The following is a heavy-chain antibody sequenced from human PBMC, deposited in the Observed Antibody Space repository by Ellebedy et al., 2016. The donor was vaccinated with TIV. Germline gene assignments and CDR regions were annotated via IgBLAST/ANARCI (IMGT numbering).Heavy chain of an antibody. CDR3: ASFYGDYDTTGYYDYGMDV. CDR2: INSDESDT. J-gene: IGHJ6*02. CDR1: GFTFSSYW. D-gene: IGHD4-17*01. V-gene: IGHV3-74*01. Sequence: PGGSLRLSCAASGFTFSSYWMHWVRQAPGKGLLWVSRINSDESDTRYADSVKGRFTVSRDNAKNTLYLQMNSLRAEDTAVYYCASFYGDYDTTGYYDYGMDVWGQGTTVTVSS.